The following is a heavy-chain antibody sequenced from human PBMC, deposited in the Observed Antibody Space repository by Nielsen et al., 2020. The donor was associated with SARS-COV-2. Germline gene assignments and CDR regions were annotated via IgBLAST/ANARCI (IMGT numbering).Heavy chain of an antibody. J-gene: IGHJ6*02. V-gene: IGHV4-59*01. CDR2: VYYNGDT. CDR3: ARGVAARCFDV. CDR1: GDSISTFY. Sequence: SETLSLTCTVSGDSISTFYWTWIRQPPGKGLEWIGHVYYNGDTNYNPSLKSRFTMSVDRSKNQFSLKLNSVTAADTAVYFFARGVAARCFDVWGHGTTVTVSS. D-gene: IGHD6-6*01.